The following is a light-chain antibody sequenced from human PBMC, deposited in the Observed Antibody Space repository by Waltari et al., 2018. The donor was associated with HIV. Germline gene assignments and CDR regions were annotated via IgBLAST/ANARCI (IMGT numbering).Light chain of an antibody. V-gene: IGLV2-8*01. CDR1: SSDVGGYNY. J-gene: IGLJ1*01. Sequence: QSALTPPPSASGSPGQSVTLSCTGTSSDVGGYNYVSWYQQHPGKAPKLMIYEVSKRPSGVPDRFSGSKSGNTASLTVSGLQPEDEADYYCSSYAGSNNFVFGTGTKVTVL. CDR3: SSYAGSNNFV. CDR2: EVS.